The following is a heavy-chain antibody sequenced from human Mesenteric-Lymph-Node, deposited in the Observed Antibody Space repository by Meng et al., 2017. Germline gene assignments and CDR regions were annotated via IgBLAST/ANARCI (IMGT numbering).Heavy chain of an antibody. D-gene: IGHD6-19*01. J-gene: IGHJ4*02. CDR3: AREFRQWPHADS. Sequence: QLQRQEAGPGLVKTSEHPSLTCTVSGGSISSTGYYWGWIRQPPGKGLEWIGSMYYNGSTYYNPSLKSRVTISGDTSKNQFSLKLSSVTAADTAVFYCAREFRQWPHADSWGQGTLVTVSS. CDR1: GGSISSTGYY. V-gene: IGHV4-39*07. CDR2: MYYNGST.